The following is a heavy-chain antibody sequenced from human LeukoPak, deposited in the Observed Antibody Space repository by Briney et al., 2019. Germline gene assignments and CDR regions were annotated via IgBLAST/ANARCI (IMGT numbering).Heavy chain of an antibody. D-gene: IGHD4-17*01. CDR1: GFTFSSYG. J-gene: IGHJ4*02. V-gene: IGHV3-30*18. Sequence: GGSLRLFCAASGFTFSSYGMHWVRQAPGKGLEWVAVISYDGSNKYYADSVKGRFTISRDNSKNTLYLQMNSLRAEDTAVYYCAKDGYYNPYGDYVDYWCQGTLVTVSS. CDR2: ISYDGSNK. CDR3: AKDGYYNPYGDYVDY.